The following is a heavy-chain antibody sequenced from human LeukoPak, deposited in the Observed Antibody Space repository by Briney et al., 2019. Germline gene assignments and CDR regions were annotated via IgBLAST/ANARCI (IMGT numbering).Heavy chain of an antibody. D-gene: IGHD6-13*01. J-gene: IGHJ4*02. Sequence: PGGSLRLSCTASGFSFSSYWMSRVRQTPEKGLEFVANINQDGSVTNYVDSLKGRCTISRDNAKKSLYLEIRSLRADDTALYYCARDPGSSSFDLWGQGTLVTVSS. CDR1: GFSFSSYW. CDR2: INQDGSVT. V-gene: IGHV3-7*01. CDR3: ARDPGSSSFDL.